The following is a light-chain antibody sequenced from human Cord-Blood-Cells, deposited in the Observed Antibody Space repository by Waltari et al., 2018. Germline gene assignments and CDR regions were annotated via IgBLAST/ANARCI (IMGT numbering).Light chain of an antibody. CDR2: DAS. CDR1: QSISSW. Sequence: DIQMTQSPSTLSASVGARVTITCRASQSISSWLAWYQQKPGKAPKLLIYDASSLESGVPSRFSGSGSGTEFTLTISSLQPDDFATYYCQQYNSYLFGQGTKLEIK. CDR3: QQYNSYL. J-gene: IGKJ2*01. V-gene: IGKV1-5*01.